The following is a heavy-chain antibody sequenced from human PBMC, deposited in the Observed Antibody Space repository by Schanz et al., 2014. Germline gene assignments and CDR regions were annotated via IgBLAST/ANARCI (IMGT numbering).Heavy chain of an antibody. CDR1: GFTLSNYA. CDR3: AKIERNED. J-gene: IGHJ4*02. Sequence: EVQLLESGGGLVQPGGSLRLSCAASGFTLSNYAMSWVRQAPGKGLEWVSVIGVDGTTTYYADSVKGRFTISRDNSKNTLYLQMNSLRAEDTAVYFCAKIERNEDWGQGTLVTVSS. V-gene: IGHV3-23*01. D-gene: IGHD1-1*01. CDR2: IGVDGTTT.